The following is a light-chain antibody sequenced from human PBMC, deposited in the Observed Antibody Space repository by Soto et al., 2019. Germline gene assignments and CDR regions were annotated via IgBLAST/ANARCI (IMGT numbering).Light chain of an antibody. CDR1: QSVSYSSNNKNY. CDR3: QQYYSTPPK. CDR2: WAS. J-gene: IGKJ1*01. Sequence: DIVMTQSPDSLAVSLGERATINCKSSQSVSYSSNNKNYLAWYQQKPGQPPKLLIYWASTRESGVPDRFSGSGSRTDFTLTISSLQAEDVAVYYCQQYYSTPPKFGQGTKVEIK. V-gene: IGKV4-1*01.